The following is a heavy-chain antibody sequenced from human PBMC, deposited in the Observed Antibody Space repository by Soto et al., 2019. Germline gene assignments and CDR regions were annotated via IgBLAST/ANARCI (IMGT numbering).Heavy chain of an antibody. J-gene: IGHJ4*02. CDR1: GFTFSSYA. V-gene: IGHV3-23*01. D-gene: IGHD3-22*01. Sequence: EVQLLESGGGLEQRGGSLRLSCAASGFTFSSYAMSWVRQAPGKGLEWVSAISDSGDKTYYADSVKGRFTVSRDNSKNTLYLQMNSLRAEDTAVYYCVRATYFSDSSGYTRCLDYWGQGTLVTVSS. CDR3: VRATYFSDSSGYTRCLDY. CDR2: ISDSGDKT.